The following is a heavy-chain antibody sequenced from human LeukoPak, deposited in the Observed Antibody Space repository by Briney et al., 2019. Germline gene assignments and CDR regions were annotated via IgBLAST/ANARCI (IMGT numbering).Heavy chain of an antibody. CDR1: GDSISSGGYY. D-gene: IGHD3-22*01. V-gene: IGHV4-31*03. J-gene: IGHJ4*02. CDR2: IYSSGST. CDR3: ARTDNSGYYIDY. Sequence: SETLSLTCTVYGDSISSGGYYWSWIRQHPGKGLEWIGYIYSSGSTYYNPSLKSRVTISLDTSQNQFSLELSSVTAADTAMFYCARTDNSGYYIDYWGQGTLVTVSS.